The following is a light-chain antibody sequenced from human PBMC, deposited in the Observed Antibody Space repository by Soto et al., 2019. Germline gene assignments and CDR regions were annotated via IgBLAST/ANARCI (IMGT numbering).Light chain of an antibody. CDR3: QQYTNWPYT. J-gene: IGKJ2*01. CDR2: GAS. Sequence: EVVLTQSPDTLSLSPGARATLSCRASQSVSSDFLAWYQQKPGQAPRLLIYGASSRATGIPDRFSGSGSGTDFTLTIKRLEPDDFAVYYCQQYTNWPYTFGQGTKLEIK. CDR1: QSVSSDF. V-gene: IGKV3-20*01.